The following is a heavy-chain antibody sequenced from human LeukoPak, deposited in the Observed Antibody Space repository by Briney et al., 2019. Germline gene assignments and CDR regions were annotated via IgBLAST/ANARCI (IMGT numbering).Heavy chain of an antibody. CDR1: GFTFSSYG. V-gene: IGHV3-30*03. D-gene: IGHD1-1*01. J-gene: IGHJ3*02. CDR2: ISYDGSNK. Sequence: GGSLRLSCAASGFTFSSYGMHWVRQAPGKGLEWVAVISYDGSNKYYADSVKGRFTISRDNSKNTLYLQMNSLRAEDTAVYFCARGNAHAFDIWGQGTMVTVSS. CDR3: ARGNAHAFDI.